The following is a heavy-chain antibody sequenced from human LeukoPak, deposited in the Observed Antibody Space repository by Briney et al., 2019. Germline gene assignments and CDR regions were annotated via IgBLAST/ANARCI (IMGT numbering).Heavy chain of an antibody. CDR1: GFSLSTSGVG. D-gene: IGHD6-25*01. V-gene: IGHV2-5*02. J-gene: IGHJ4*02. Sequence: ESGPTLVKPTQTLTLTCTVSGFSLSTSGVGVGWIRQPPGKALEWLALFYWVDDKRYSLSLKSRLTITRDTSKNQVVLTMTNMDPVDTATYFCAHKGSSGRTFDYWGQGTLVTVSS. CDR2: FYWVDDK. CDR3: AHKGSSGRTFDY.